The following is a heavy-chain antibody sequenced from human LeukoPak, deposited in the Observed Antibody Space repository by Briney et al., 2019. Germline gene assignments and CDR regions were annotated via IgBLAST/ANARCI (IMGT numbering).Heavy chain of an antibody. D-gene: IGHD6-6*01. CDR3: AKPGSSRGIAGRRPTKYYFDY. V-gene: IGHV3-7*03. CDR2: IKQDGSER. J-gene: IGHJ4*02. Sequence: GGSLRLSCATSGFTFSSYWMSWVRQAPGKGLEWVANIKQDGSERNYVDSVKGRFTIFRDNAKNSLFLQMNSLRAEDTAVYYCAKPGSSRGIAGRRPTKYYFDYWGQGTLVTVSS. CDR1: GFTFSSYW.